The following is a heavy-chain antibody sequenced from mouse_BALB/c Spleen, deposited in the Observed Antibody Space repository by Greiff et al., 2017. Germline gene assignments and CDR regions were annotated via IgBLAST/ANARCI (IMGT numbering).Heavy chain of an antibody. CDR2: IDPENGDT. J-gene: IGHJ3*01. CDR3: NAPSGVRGGWFAH. V-gene: IGHV14-4*02. D-gene: IGHD6-1*01. Sequence: EVQRVESGAELVRSGASVKLSCTASGFNIKDYYMHWVKQRPEQGLEWIGWIDPENGDTEYAPKFQGKATMTADTSSNTAYLQLSSLTSEDTAVYYCNAPSGVRGGWFAHWGQGTLVTVSA. CDR1: GFNIKDYY.